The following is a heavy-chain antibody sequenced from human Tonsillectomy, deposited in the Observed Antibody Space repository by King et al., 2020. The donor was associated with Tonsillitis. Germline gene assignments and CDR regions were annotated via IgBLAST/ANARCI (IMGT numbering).Heavy chain of an antibody. CDR2: IISDGYST. J-gene: IGHJ4*03. D-gene: IGHD2-15*01. CDR3: ATVYCSGDRCYFDY. Sequence: VQLVESGRGSVQPGGSLRLSCAASRFIFSSYWMHWVRQAPGKWLVWVSRIISDGYSTSYADSGKGRFTVSRDNAKNTLYLKMNSLRVEDTAVYYCATVYCSGDRCYFDYWGQGTLVTVSS. V-gene: IGHV3-74*01. CDR1: RFIFSSYW.